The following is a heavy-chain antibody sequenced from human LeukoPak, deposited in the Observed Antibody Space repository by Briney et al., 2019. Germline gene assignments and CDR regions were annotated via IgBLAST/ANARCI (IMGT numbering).Heavy chain of an antibody. V-gene: IGHV4-34*01. J-gene: IGHJ6*02. Sequence: SETLSLTCAVYGGSFSGYYWSWIRQPPGKGLEWIGEINHSGSTNYNPSLKSRVTISVDTSKNQFSLKLSSVTAADTAVYYCARDQNDAYCSGGSCYSYYYGMDVWGQGTTVTVSS. D-gene: IGHD2-15*01. CDR3: ARDQNDAYCSGGSCYSYYYGMDV. CDR1: GGSFSGYY. CDR2: INHSGST.